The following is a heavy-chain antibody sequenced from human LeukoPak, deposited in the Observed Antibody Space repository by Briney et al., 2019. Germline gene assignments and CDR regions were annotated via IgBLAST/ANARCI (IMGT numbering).Heavy chain of an antibody. CDR2: ISDTGSST. CDR1: GFTFSNYA. CDR3: ARVPLGYSSSWYLPTYYMDV. D-gene: IGHD6-13*01. V-gene: IGHV3-23*01. Sequence: HTGGSLRLSCTASGFTFSNYAMTWVRQAPGEGLEWVSSISDTGSSTYYADSVKGRFTISRDNSKNTLYLQMNSLRAEDTAVYYCARVPLGYSSSWYLPTYYMDVWGKGTTVTVSS. J-gene: IGHJ6*03.